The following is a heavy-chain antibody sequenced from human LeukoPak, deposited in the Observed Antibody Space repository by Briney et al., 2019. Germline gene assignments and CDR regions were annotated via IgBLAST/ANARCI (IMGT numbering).Heavy chain of an antibody. V-gene: IGHV1-2*02. CDR3: ARDSLYYDILTGSGWFDP. J-gene: IGHJ5*02. CDR1: GYTFTGYY. Sequence: ASVKVSCKASGYTFTGYYMHWVRQAPGQGLEWMGWINPNSGGTNYAQKFQGRVTMTRDTSISTAYMELSRLRSDDTAVYYCARDSLYYDILTGSGWFDPWGQGTLVTVSS. CDR2: INPNSGGT. D-gene: IGHD3-9*01.